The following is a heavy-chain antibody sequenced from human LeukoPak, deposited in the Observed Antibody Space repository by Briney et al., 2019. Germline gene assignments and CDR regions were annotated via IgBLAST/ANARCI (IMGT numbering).Heavy chain of an antibody. CDR1: GFTFNNYI. J-gene: IGHJ6*04. CDR2: ISSSSDYI. D-gene: IGHD3-10*02. CDR3: AELGITMIGGV. Sequence: GGSLRLSCAASGFTFNNYIMNWVRQAPGGGLEWVSSISSSSDYIYYADSVKGRFTISRDNAKNSLYLQMNSLRAEDTAVYYCAELGITMIGGVWGKGTTVTIPS. V-gene: IGHV3-21*01.